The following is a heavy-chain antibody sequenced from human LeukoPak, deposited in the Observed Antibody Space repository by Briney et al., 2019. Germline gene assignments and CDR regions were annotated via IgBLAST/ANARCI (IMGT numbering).Heavy chain of an antibody. CDR3: TRVEWVGDYGLGGGLDY. J-gene: IGHJ4*02. D-gene: IGHD4-17*01. V-gene: IGHV3-49*04. CDR1: GFTFGDYA. CDR2: IRSKAYGATT. Sequence: GGSLRLSCTGYGFTFGDYAVNWVRQAPGKGLEWVGFIRSKAYGATTEYAASVKGRFTISRDDSKSIAYLQMNSLKTEDTAVYYCTRVEWVGDYGLGGGLDYWGQGTLVTVSS.